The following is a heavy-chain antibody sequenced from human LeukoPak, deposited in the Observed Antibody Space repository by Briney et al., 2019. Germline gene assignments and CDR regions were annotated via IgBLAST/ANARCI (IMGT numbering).Heavy chain of an antibody. CDR1: GFRFSNYW. V-gene: IGHV3-7*01. Sequence: GGSLRLSCAASGFRFSNYWMSWVRQAPGKGLEWVANIKQDGSEKGYVDSMKGRFTISRDNAKNSVYLQVDSLRVEDTAVYYCARIGYSSSSFDYWGQGTLVTVSS. CDR2: IKQDGSEK. J-gene: IGHJ4*02. D-gene: IGHD6-13*01. CDR3: ARIGYSSSSFDY.